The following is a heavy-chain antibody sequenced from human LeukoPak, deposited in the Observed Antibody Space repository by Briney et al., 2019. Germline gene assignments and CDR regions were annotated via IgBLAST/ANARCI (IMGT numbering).Heavy chain of an antibody. CDR3: AELGITMIGGV. D-gene: IGHD3-10*02. V-gene: IGHV3-21*01. Sequence: GGSLRHSCAASGFTFSSYSMNWVRQAPGKGLEWVSSISGSSSYIYYADSVKGRFTISRDNAKNSLYLQMNSLRAEDTAVYYCAELGITMIGGVWGKGTTVTISS. CDR2: ISGSSSYI. J-gene: IGHJ6*04. CDR1: GFTFSSYS.